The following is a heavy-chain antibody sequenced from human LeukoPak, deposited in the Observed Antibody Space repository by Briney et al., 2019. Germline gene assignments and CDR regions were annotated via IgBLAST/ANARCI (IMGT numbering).Heavy chain of an antibody. Sequence: GGSLRLSCAASGFTFSSYAMHWVRQAPGKGLEYVSAISSNGGSTYYANSVRGRFTISKDNSKNTLYLQMGSLRAEYMAVYYCARTIAVDGSYYYYYGMDVWGQGTTVTVSS. CDR3: ARTIAVDGSYYYYYGMDV. D-gene: IGHD6-19*01. CDR2: ISSNGGST. V-gene: IGHV3-64*01. J-gene: IGHJ6*02. CDR1: GFTFSSYA.